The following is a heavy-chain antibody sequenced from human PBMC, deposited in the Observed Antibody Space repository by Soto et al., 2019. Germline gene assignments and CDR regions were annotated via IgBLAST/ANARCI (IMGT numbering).Heavy chain of an antibody. CDR3: ATLRTSGYHTHYFFGMDV. CDR2: ISPYNDNT. D-gene: IGHD3-22*01. CDR1: GNTFMNHG. J-gene: IGHJ6*02. Sequence: QVHLEQSGPEVQKPGASVKVACRASGNTFMNHGISWVRQAPGQGLEWMGWISPYNDNTNYAQKFQGRVSMTTDLSTSTAYMELRSLRSDDTAVYYWATLRTSGYHTHYFFGMDVWGQGTTVAVSS. V-gene: IGHV1-18*04.